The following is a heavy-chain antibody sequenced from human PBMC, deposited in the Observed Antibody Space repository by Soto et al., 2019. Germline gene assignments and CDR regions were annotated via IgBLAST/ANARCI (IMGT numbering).Heavy chain of an antibody. CDR1: GFTFSSYA. D-gene: IGHD3-3*01. J-gene: IGHJ6*03. Sequence: GGSLRLSCAASGFTFSSYAMSWLRQAPGKGLEWVSAISGSGGSTYYADSVKGRFTISRDNSKNTLYLQMNSLRAEDTAVYYCAKNRLRFLEWLFYMDVWGKGTTVTVSS. CDR2: ISGSGGST. V-gene: IGHV3-23*01. CDR3: AKNRLRFLEWLFYMDV.